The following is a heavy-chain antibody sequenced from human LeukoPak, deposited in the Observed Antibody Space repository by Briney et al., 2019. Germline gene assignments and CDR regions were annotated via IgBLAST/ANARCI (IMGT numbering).Heavy chain of an antibody. Sequence: AAGSLTLPCAASRFTYYSYHMLGQPQAQGKGREGVGVISYGGRNKYYEDQVKGRITISRENAKPSLYLQISTLSAKDTAVYFCARLIRGSGYYRGHFDYWGQGILVTVSS. V-gene: IGHV3-30*03. CDR2: ISYGGRNK. J-gene: IGHJ4*02. D-gene: IGHD3-22*01. CDR3: ARLIRGSGYYRGHFDY. CDR1: RFTYYSYH.